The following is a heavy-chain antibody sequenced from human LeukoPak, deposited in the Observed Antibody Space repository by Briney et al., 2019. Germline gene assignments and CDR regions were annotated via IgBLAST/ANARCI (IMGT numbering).Heavy chain of an antibody. D-gene: IGHD5-24*01. CDR2: IYYSGST. CDR3: ARLIRVATTAGKYYFDY. CDR1: GGSISSGDYY. V-gene: IGHV4-30-4*08. J-gene: IGHJ4*02. Sequence: PSQTLSFTCTVSGGSISSGDYYWSWIRQPPGKGLEWIGYIYYSGSTYYNPSLKSRVTISVDTSKNQFSLNLSSVTAADTAVYFCARLIRVATTAGKYYFDYWGQGTLVTVSS.